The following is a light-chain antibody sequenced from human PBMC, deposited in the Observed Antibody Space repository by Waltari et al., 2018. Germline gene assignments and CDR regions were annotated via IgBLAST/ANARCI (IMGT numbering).Light chain of an antibody. Sequence: DIQMTQSPSSLSASAGDTVTITCQASQDIRNYLNWYQQKPGEAPNLLIYAAFNLETGGPSRFSGSGSGTDFTFTISSLQPEDIATYYCQQHQNLPWTFGQGTKVEIK. V-gene: IGKV1-33*01. J-gene: IGKJ1*01. CDR1: QDIRNY. CDR2: AAF. CDR3: QQHQNLPWT.